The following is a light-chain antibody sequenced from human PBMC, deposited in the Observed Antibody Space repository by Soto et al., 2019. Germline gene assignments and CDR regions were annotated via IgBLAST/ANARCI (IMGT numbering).Light chain of an antibody. CDR1: QSVSSN. Sequence: IVMTQSPATLSVSPGERATLSCRASQSVSSNLAGYQQKPGQALKLLIYNPSTRATGIPARFSGSGSGTELTLTISSLQSEDFAIYYCQQYDNWPLTFGGGTKVDIK. CDR3: QQYDNWPLT. V-gene: IGKV3-15*01. J-gene: IGKJ4*01. CDR2: NPS.